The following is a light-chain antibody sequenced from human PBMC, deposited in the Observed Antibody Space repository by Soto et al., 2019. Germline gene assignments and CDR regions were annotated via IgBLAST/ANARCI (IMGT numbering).Light chain of an antibody. CDR2: GAV. Sequence: EIVMTQSPPTLSVSPGERATLSCRASQSIDSHLAWCPQKPGQAPKVLFSGAVTRAPGITDRFSGGWSGTEFTLTISSLQSEDSAVYYCQQYNKWRWTFGQGTKVEIK. CDR3: QQYNKWRWT. J-gene: IGKJ1*01. CDR1: QSIDSH. V-gene: IGKV3-15*01.